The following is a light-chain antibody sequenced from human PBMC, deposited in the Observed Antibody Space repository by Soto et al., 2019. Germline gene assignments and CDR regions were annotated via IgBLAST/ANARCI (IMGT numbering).Light chain of an antibody. J-gene: IGKJ1*01. Sequence: EIVMTQSPDTLSVSPGERATLSCRASQSVSNNLAWYQQKPGQAPRLLIYGASTRATGIPARFSGSGSGTEFTLTISSLQSEDFALYYCQQYDNWLGTFGQGTKVEIK. CDR1: QSVSNN. V-gene: IGKV3-15*01. CDR3: QQYDNWLGT. CDR2: GAS.